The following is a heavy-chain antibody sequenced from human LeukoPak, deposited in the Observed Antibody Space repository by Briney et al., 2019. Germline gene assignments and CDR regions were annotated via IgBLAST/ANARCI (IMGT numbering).Heavy chain of an antibody. CDR2: INSDGSST. CDR1: GFTFSSYW. Sequence: PGRSLRLSCAASGFTFSSYWMHWVRQAPGKGLVWVSRINSDGSSTNYADSVKGRFTISRDNAKNTLYLQMDSLRAEDTAVYYCARALTTSTTVTTGYWGQGILVTVSS. D-gene: IGHD4-17*01. CDR3: ARALTTSTTVTTGY. V-gene: IGHV3-74*01. J-gene: IGHJ4*02.